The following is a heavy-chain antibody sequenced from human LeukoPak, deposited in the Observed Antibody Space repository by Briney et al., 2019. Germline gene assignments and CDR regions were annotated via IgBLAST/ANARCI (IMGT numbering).Heavy chain of an antibody. CDR2: VSSSGGST. V-gene: IGHV3-23*01. D-gene: IGHD1-14*01. CDR1: GFTFSNHP. Sequence: GGSLRLSCAASGFTFSNHPMTWVRQAPGQGLEWVSTVSSSGGSTYYADSVKGRFTISRGNSKNTLFLQMNSLRSEDTAVYYCATNATELHYWGQGTLVTVSS. CDR3: ATNATELHY. J-gene: IGHJ4*02.